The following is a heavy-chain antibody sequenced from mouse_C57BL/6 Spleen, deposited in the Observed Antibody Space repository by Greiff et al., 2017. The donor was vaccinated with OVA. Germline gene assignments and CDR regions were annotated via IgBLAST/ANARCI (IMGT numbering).Heavy chain of an antibody. CDR1: GYTFTDYY. V-gene: IGHV1-26*01. CDR3: ARTGWEGYFDV. J-gene: IGHJ1*03. Sequence: VQLQQSGPELVKPGASVKISCKASGYTFTDYYMNWVKQSHGKSLEWIGDINPNNGGTSYNQKFKGKATLTVDKSSSTAYMELRSLTSEDSAVYYCARTGWEGYFDVWGTGTTVTVSS. CDR2: INPNNGGT. D-gene: IGHD4-1*01.